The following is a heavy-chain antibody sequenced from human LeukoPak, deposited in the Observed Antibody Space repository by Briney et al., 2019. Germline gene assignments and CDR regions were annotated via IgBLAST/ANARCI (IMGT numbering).Heavy chain of an antibody. V-gene: IGHV3-23*01. Sequence: PGGSLRLSCAASGFTFSSHAMSWVRKAPGKGLGWVSAISGSGGSTYYADPVKGRFTISRDNSKTTLYLQMNSLRAEDTAVYYCAKHRFQLWSISSPVFDYWGQGTLVTVSS. CDR3: AKHRFQLWSISSPVFDY. J-gene: IGHJ4*02. D-gene: IGHD5-18*01. CDR1: GFTFSSHA. CDR2: ISGSGGST.